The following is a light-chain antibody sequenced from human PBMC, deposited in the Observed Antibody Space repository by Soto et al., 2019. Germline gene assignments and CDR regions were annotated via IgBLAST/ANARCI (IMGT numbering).Light chain of an antibody. CDR3: QQYSSYSRT. CDR2: KAS. CDR1: QSIGNW. J-gene: IGKJ1*01. Sequence: DIQMTQSPSTLSASVGDRVTITCRASQSIGNWLAWYQQKPGKAPKLLIYKASSLASGVPSRFSGSGSGTEFTLTISSLQPDDFATYYCQQYSSYSRTFGQGTKVEVK. V-gene: IGKV1-5*03.